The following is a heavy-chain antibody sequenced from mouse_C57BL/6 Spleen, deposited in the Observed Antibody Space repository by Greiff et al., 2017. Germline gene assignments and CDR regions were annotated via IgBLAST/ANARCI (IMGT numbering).Heavy chain of an antibody. V-gene: IGHV5-4*03. Sequence: EVKVVESGGGLVKPGGSLKLSCAASGFTFSSYAMSWVRQTPEKRLEWVATISDGGSYTYYPDNVKGRFTISRDNAKNNLYLQMSPLKSEDTAMYYCARAGGLLQRCAMDYWGQGPSVTVSS. J-gene: IGHJ4*01. CDR1: GFTFSSYA. CDR3: ARAGGLLQRCAMDY. D-gene: IGHD2-3*01. CDR2: ISDGGSYT.